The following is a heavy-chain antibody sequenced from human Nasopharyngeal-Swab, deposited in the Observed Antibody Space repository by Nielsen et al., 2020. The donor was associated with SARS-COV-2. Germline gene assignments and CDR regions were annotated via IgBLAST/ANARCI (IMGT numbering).Heavy chain of an antibody. Sequence: GGSLGLSCAASGFTFSSYAMHWVRQAPGKGLEWVAVISYDGSNKYYADSVKGRFTISRDNSKNTLYLQMNSLRAEDTAVYYCARGTTVTYCDYWGQGTLVTVSS. CDR1: GFTFSSYA. CDR2: ISYDGSNK. J-gene: IGHJ4*02. V-gene: IGHV3-30*04. D-gene: IGHD4-17*01. CDR3: ARGTTVTYCDY.